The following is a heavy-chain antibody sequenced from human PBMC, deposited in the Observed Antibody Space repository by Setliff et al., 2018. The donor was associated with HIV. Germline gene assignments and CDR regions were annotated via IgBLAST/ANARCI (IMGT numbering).Heavy chain of an antibody. CDR3: ARQGQNTFNI. V-gene: IGHV3-64*01. CDR2: ISSNGGNT. CDR1: GFTFSSYA. Sequence: GGSLRLSCAASGFTFSSYAMHWVRQAPGKGLEYVSSISSNGGNTYYASSLKGRFTISRDNAKNTLSLQMNTLRAEDTAVYYCARQGQNTFNIWGQGTMVTVSS. J-gene: IGHJ3*02.